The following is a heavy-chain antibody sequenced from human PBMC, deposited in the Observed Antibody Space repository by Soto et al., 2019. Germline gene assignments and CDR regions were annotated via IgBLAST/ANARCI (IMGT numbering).Heavy chain of an antibody. J-gene: IGHJ5*02. Sequence: PSETLSLTCTVSGGSISSYYWSWIRQPPGKGLEWIGYIYYSGSTNYNPSLKSRVTISVDTSKNQFSLKLSSVTAADTAVYYCARGSGYYTHWFDTWGQGTLVTVSS. V-gene: IGHV4-59*01. D-gene: IGHD3-3*01. CDR1: GGSISSYY. CDR3: ARGSGYYTHWFDT. CDR2: IYYSGST.